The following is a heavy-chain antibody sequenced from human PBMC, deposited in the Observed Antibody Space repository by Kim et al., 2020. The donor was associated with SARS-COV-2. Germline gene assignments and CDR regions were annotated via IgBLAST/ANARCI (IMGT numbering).Heavy chain of an antibody. Sequence: SETLSLTCTVSGGSISSVGYYWSWIRQHPGKGLEWIGYIYYSGSTYYNPSLKSRVTISVDTSKNQFSLKLSSVTAADTAVYYCARPRKDIVLVVYAMGAFDIWGQGTMVTVSS. CDR3: ARPRKDIVLVVYAMGAFDI. CDR2: IYYSGST. D-gene: IGHD2-8*02. V-gene: IGHV4-31*03. J-gene: IGHJ3*02. CDR1: GGSISSVGYY.